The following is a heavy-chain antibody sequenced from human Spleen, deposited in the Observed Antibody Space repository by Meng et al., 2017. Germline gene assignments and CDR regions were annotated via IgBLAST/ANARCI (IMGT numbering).Heavy chain of an antibody. V-gene: IGHV4-31*03. J-gene: IGHJ4*02. CDR1: GGSISSGGYY. D-gene: IGHD5-24*01. CDR3: AVSRDGYNFDH. Sequence: VHLQEAGPGLVKPSQTLSLACTVSGGSISSGGYYWSWIRQHPGKGLEWIGYIYSGGATYYNPSLKSRLTISVDTSKNQCSLKLSSVTAADTAVYYCAVSRDGYNFDHWGQGTLVTVSS. CDR2: IYSGGAT.